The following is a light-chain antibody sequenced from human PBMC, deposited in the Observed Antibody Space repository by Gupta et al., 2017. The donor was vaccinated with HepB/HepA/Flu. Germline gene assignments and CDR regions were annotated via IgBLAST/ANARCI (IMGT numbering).Light chain of an antibody. J-gene: IGLJ3*02. Sequence: QIVVTQEPSLSVSPGGTVTLTCGLSSGSVSTKNYPSWHQQTPGQSPRTLIYDTNTRSSGVPDRFSGSILGNKAALTITGAQAEDESDYYCVVHLNDAILVFGGGTKLTVL. CDR3: VVHLNDAILV. V-gene: IGLV8-61*01. CDR2: DTN. CDR1: SGSVSTKNY.